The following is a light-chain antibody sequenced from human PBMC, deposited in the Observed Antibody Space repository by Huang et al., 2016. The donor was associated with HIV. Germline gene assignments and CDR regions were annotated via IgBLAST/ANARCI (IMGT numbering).Light chain of an antibody. CDR3: QQSNSYPYT. Sequence: DIQMTQSPSTLSASIGDRVTITCRASQSISSWLAWYQQIPGKAPTLLIYKASSLQRGVPSRFNGSGSGNEFTLTINSLQPGDFATYYCQQSNSYPYTFGQGTKLEIK. CDR1: QSISSW. CDR2: KAS. V-gene: IGKV1-5*03. J-gene: IGKJ2*01.